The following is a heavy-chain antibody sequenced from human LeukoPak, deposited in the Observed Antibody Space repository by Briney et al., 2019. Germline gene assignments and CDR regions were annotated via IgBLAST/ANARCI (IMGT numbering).Heavy chain of an antibody. Sequence: GESLQISCKGSGYSFTSYWIGWVRQMPGKGLEWMGIIYPGDSDTRYSPSFQGQVTISADKSISTAYLQWSSLKASDTAMYYCARRALGGDILTGYYSYFDYWGQGTLVTVSS. CDR2: IYPGDSDT. CDR3: ARRALGGDILTGYYSYFDY. CDR1: GYSFTSYW. D-gene: IGHD3-9*01. J-gene: IGHJ4*02. V-gene: IGHV5-51*01.